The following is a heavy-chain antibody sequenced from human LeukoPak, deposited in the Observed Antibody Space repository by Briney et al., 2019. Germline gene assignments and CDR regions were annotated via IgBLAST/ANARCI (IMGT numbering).Heavy chain of an antibody. CDR3: ARDPPTTVTVFDY. CDR1: GFTFSSYS. D-gene: IGHD4-17*01. CDR2: ISSSSSTI. Sequence: GGSLRLSCAASGFTFSSYSMTWVRQAPGKGLEWVSYISSSSSTIYYADSVKGRFTISRDNAKNSLYLLMNSLRAEDTAVYYCARDPPTTVTVFDYWGQGTLVTVSS. V-gene: IGHV3-48*01. J-gene: IGHJ4*02.